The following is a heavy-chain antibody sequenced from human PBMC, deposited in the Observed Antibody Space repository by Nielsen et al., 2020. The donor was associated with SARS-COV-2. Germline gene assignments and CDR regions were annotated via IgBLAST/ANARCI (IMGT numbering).Heavy chain of an antibody. CDR3: ARGAARPPRGFDY. V-gene: IGHV1-18*01. CDR2: ISAYNGNT. D-gene: IGHD6-6*01. J-gene: IGHJ4*02. Sequence: WVRQAPGQGLEWMGWISAYNGNTNYAQKLQGRVTMTTDTSTSTAYMELRSLRSDDTAVHYCARGAARPPRGFDYWGQGTLVTVSS.